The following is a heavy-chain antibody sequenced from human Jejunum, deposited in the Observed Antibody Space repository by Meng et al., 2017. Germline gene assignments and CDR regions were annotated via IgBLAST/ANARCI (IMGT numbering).Heavy chain of an antibody. CDR2: INTNTGNA. CDR3: ARHTGNLGLDY. D-gene: IGHD4-23*01. Sequence: QVQLVPAGAELKKPGASGKVSCKASGYTFSSQPLNWVRQAPGQGLEWIGWINTNTGNANYGPDFTGRFVFSLDTSVSTAYLQISSLSAEDTAVYYCARHTGNLGLDYWGQGTLVTVSS. CDR1: GYTFSSQP. V-gene: IGHV7-4-1*02. J-gene: IGHJ4*02.